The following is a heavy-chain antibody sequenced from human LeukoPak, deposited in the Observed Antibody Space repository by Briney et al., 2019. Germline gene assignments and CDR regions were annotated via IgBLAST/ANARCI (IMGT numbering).Heavy chain of an antibody. CDR1: GFTFSGSA. D-gene: IGHD3-3*01. CDR3: TRLGRNYDFWSGYSDY. V-gene: IGHV3-73*01. J-gene: IGHJ4*02. CDR2: IRSKANSYAT. Sequence: PGGSLRLSCAASGFTFSGSAMHWVRQASGKGLEWVGRIRSKANSYATAYAASVKGRFTISRDDSKNTAYLQINSLKTEDTAVYYCTRLGRNYDFWSGYSDYWGQGTLVTVS.